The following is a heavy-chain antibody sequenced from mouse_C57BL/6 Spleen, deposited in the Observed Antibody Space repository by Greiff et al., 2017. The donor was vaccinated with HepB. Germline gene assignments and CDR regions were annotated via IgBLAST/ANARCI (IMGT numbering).Heavy chain of an antibody. V-gene: IGHV1-52*01. CDR2: IDPSDSET. D-gene: IGHD2-5*01. CDR1: GYTFTSYW. CDR3: ARAYSIYFDD. Sequence: QVQLQQPGAELVRPGSSVKLSCTASGYTFTSYWMHWVKQRPIQGLEWIGNIDPSDSETHYNQKFKDKATLTVDKSSSTAYMQLSSLTSEDSAVYYCARAYSIYFDDWGKGTTLTVSS. J-gene: IGHJ2*01.